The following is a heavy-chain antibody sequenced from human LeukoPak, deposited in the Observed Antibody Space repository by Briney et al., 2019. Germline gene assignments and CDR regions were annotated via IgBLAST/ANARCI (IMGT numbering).Heavy chain of an antibody. CDR3: ARDRAPYDYVWGSYPLPLV. CDR2: ISAYSGNT. J-gene: IGHJ4*02. CDR1: GYTFTSYG. V-gene: IGHV1-18*01. D-gene: IGHD3-16*02. Sequence: VASVKVSCKASGYTFTSYGISWVRQAPGQGLEWMGWISAYSGNTNYAQKLQGRVTMTTDTSTSTAYMELRSLRSDDTAVYYCARDRAPYDYVWGSYPLPLVWGQGTLVTVSS.